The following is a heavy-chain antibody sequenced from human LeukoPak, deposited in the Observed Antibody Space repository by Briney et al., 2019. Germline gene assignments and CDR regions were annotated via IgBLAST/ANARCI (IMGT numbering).Heavy chain of an antibody. CDR3: ARSAQGSSWTINYSYLYMDD. CDR1: EGTFSSYT. CDR2: IVPVLDMT. V-gene: IGHV1-69*02. Sequence: ASVKVSCKASEGTFSSYTVSWVRQAPGQGLEWMGRIVPVLDMTDYAQKFQGRVTITADRSTSTVYMELNSLTSEDTAMYYCARSAQGSSWTINYSYLYMDDWGQGTTVTVS. D-gene: IGHD6-13*01. J-gene: IGHJ6*03.